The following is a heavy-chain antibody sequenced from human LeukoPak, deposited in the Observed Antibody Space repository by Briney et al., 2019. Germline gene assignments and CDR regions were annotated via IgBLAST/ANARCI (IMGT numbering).Heavy chain of an antibody. CDR1: GGSISSYY. J-gene: IGHJ3*02. D-gene: IGHD3-9*01. V-gene: IGHV4-59*01. Sequence: SETLSLTCTVSGGSISSYYWSWIRQPPGKGLEWIGYIYYSGSTNYNPSLKSRVTISVDTSKNQFSLKLSSVTAADTAVYYCARVKGYYDILTGNLDAFDIWGQGTMVTVSS. CDR3: ARVKGYYDILTGNLDAFDI. CDR2: IYYSGST.